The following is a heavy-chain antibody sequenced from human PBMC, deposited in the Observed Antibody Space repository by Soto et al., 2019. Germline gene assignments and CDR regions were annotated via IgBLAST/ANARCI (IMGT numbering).Heavy chain of an antibody. CDR2: ISYDGSNK. CDR3: ARGWGSGYDVGSD. CDR1: GFTFSSYA. J-gene: IGHJ4*02. V-gene: IGHV3-30-3*01. D-gene: IGHD5-12*01. Sequence: QVQLVESGGGVVQPGRSLRLSCAASGFTFSSYAMHWVRQAPGKGLEWVAVISYDGSNKYYADSVKGRFTISRDNSKNTVYLQMNSLRAEDTAVYYCARGWGSGYDVGSDWGQGTLVTVSS.